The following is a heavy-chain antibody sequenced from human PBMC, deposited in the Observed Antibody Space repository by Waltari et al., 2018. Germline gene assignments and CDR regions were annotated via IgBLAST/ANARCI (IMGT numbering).Heavy chain of an antibody. J-gene: IGHJ3*02. V-gene: IGHV4-39*07. CDR3: VRPYSSSPRDAFDI. CDR2: IYYSGST. D-gene: IGHD6-13*01. CDR1: GGSISSSSYY. Sequence: QLQLQESGPGLVKPSETLSLTCTVSGGSISSSSYYWGWIRQPPGKGLEWIGSIYYSGSTYYNPSLKSRVTISVDTSKNQFSLKLSSVTAADTAVYYCVRPYSSSPRDAFDIWGQGTMVTVSS.